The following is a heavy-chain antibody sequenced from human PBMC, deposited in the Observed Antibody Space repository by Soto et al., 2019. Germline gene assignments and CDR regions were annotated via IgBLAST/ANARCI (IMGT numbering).Heavy chain of an antibody. Sequence: GGSLRLSCGASGFTFSNAWMSWVRQAPEKGLEWVGRIKSKTDGGTTDYAAPVKGRFTISRDDSKNTLYLQMNSLKTEDTAVYYCTGDCSGGSCYSEIDYWGQGTLVTVSS. CDR3: TGDCSGGSCYSEIDY. CDR2: IKSKTDGGTT. J-gene: IGHJ4*02. CDR1: GFTFSNAW. D-gene: IGHD2-15*01. V-gene: IGHV3-15*01.